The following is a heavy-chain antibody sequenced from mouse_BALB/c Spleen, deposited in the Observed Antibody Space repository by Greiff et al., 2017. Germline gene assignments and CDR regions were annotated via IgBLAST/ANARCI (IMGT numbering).Heavy chain of an antibody. V-gene: IGHV5-17*02. Sequence: EVKVVESGGGLVQPGGSRKLSCAASGFTFSSFGMHWVRQAPEKGLEWVAYISSGSSTIYYADTVKGRFTISRDNPKNTLFLQMTSLRSEDTAMYYCARKDYGNYGYYAMDYWGQGTSVTVSS. CDR3: ARKDYGNYGYYAMDY. D-gene: IGHD2-1*01. CDR1: GFTFSSFG. J-gene: IGHJ4*01. CDR2: ISSGSSTI.